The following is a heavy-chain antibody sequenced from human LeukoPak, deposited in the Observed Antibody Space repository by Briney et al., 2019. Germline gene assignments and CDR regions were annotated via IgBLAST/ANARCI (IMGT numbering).Heavy chain of an antibody. D-gene: IGHD5-12*01. J-gene: IGHJ4*02. CDR1: GGSFSSSGYY. CDR2: IYYSGST. V-gene: IGHV4-39*01. CDR3: ARHGGGGYGYGFDY. Sequence: SETLSLTCTVSGGSFSSSGYYWGWIRQPPGKGLEWIGSIYYSGSTYHNPSLKSPLTISVDTSKSQFSLKLTSVTAADTAVYYCARHGGGGYGYGFDYWGQGTRVTVS.